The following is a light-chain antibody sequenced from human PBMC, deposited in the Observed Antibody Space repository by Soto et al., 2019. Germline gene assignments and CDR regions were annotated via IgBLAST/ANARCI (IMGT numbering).Light chain of an antibody. CDR1: QTVISNS. V-gene: IGKV3-20*01. Sequence: EIVLTQSPGTLSLSPGEGGTLSCRASQTVISNSLAWYQQKPGQPPRLLIHGASTRATGIPAGCSGSGSGTDFDLTISKLEPEDFAVYYCQQFGVSPTFGGGTKVDIK. J-gene: IGKJ4*01. CDR2: GAS. CDR3: QQFGVSPT.